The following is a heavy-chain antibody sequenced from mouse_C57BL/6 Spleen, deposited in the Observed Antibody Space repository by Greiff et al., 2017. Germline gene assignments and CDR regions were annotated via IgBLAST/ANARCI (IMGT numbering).Heavy chain of an antibody. J-gene: IGHJ2*01. CDR3: ARLNYYGSSGYY. Sequence: EVQLVESGGDLVKPGGSLKLSCAASGFTFSSYGMSWVRQTPDKRLEWVATISSGGSYTYYPDSVKGRFTISRDNAKNTLYLQMSSLKSEDTAMYYCARLNYYGSSGYYWGQGTTLTVSS. D-gene: IGHD1-1*01. V-gene: IGHV5-6*01. CDR2: ISSGGSYT. CDR1: GFTFSSYG.